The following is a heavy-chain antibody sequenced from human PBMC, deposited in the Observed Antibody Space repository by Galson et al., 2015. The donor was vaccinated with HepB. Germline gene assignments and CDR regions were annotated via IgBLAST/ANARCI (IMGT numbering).Heavy chain of an antibody. Sequence: SLRLSCAASGFTFSRYAMGWVRQAPGKGLEWVSGLTESGASTYYADSVKGRFTISRDNSKNTLSLQMNSLRAEDTALYYCAKYSGGYWTNFDSWGQGTLVTVSS. V-gene: IGHV3-23*01. CDR2: LTESGAST. J-gene: IGHJ4*02. CDR3: AKYSGGYWTNFDS. CDR1: GFTFSRYA. D-gene: IGHD1-26*01.